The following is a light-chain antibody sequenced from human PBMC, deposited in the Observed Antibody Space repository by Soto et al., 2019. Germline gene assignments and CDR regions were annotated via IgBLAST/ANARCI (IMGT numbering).Light chain of an antibody. CDR3: LQYGSRPLA. V-gene: IGKV3-20*01. J-gene: IGKJ2*01. Sequence: EIVLTQSPGTLSLSPGERATLSCRASQSVSSSYLAWYQQKPGQAPRLLIYGASSRATGLPDRFSGRGSGTDSTLTVSRREPEDCAVYYCLQYGSRPLAFDQRTKL. CDR2: GAS. CDR1: QSVSSSY.